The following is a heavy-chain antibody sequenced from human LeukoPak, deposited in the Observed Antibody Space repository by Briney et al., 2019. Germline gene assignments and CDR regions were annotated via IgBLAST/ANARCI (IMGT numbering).Heavy chain of an antibody. CDR1: GGSFSGYY. CDR2: INHSGST. V-gene: IGHV4-34*01. D-gene: IGHD5-18*01. CDR3: ARGRYSFAY. Sequence: PSETLSLTCAVYGGSFSGYYWSWIRQPPGKGLEWIGEINHSGSTNYNPSLKSRVTISVDTSKNQFSLNLRSATAADTAVYYCARGRYSFAYWGQGTLVTVSS. J-gene: IGHJ4*02.